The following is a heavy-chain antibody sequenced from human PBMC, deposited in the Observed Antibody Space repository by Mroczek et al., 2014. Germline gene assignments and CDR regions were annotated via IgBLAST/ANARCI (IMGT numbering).Heavy chain of an antibody. CDR1: GFSLSADEVG. CDR3: AHRLDYDFWSGYWAAFDI. Sequence: QVTLKESGPTLVKPTQTLTLTCTFSGFSLSADEVGVGWIRQPPGKALEWLALIYGSGDKYYSPSLKSRLTISKDTSKNQVVLTMTNMDPVDTATYYCAHRLDYDFWSGYWAAFDIWGQGTMVTVSS. J-gene: IGHJ3*02. D-gene: IGHD3-3*01. V-gene: IGHV2-5*01. CDR2: IYGSGDK.